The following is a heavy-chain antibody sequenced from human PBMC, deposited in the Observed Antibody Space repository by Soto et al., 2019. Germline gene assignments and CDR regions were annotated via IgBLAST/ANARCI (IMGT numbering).Heavy chain of an antibody. V-gene: IGHV3-23*01. Sequence: EVQLLESGGGLVQPGGSLTLSCATSGFTFSSYAMVWVRQAAEKGLEWVASISNNGDTAYYADFVKGRFTISRGNSENTLYLQMNGLRADDTALYFCAKSRVFIGAIVTLLDSWGQGTQVTVSS. CDR2: ISNNGDTA. J-gene: IGHJ4*02. CDR1: GFTFSSYA. CDR3: AKSRVFIGAIVTLLDS. D-gene: IGHD3-16*02.